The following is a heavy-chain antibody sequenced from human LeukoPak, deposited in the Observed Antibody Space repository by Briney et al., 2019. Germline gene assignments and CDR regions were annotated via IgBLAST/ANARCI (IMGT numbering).Heavy chain of an antibody. CDR2: IKQDGSEK. D-gene: IGHD3-9*01. CDR3: ARIPDYDILTGYPFDY. V-gene: IGHV3-7*01. CDR1: GFTFSSYW. J-gene: IGHJ4*02. Sequence: GGSLRLSCAASGFTFSSYWMSWVRQAPGKGLEWVANIKQDGSEKYYVDSVKGRFTISRDNAKNSLYLQMNSLRAEDTAVYYCARIPDYDILTGYPFDYWGQGTLVTVSP.